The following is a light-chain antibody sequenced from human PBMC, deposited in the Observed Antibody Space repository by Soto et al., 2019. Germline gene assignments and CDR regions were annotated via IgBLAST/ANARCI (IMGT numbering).Light chain of an antibody. CDR1: RSDVGSYNR. CDR3: NSYTSSNTYV. Sequence: QSPPTQPPSVSGSPGKSVNVSCPGTRSDVGSYNRVAWYPQPPGTAPKLMIYEVTNRPSGVPDRFSGSKSGNTASLTISGLQAADEADYYCNSYTSSNTYVFGTGTKVTVL. CDR2: EVT. V-gene: IGLV2-18*02. J-gene: IGLJ1*01.